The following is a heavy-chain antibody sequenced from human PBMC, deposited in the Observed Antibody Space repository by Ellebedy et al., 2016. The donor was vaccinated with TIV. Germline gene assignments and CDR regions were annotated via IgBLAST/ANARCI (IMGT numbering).Heavy chain of an antibody. CDR1: RFTSSSYA. V-gene: IGHV3-23*01. Sequence: GRSLRLSXAASRFTSSSYAMSWVRQAPGKGLEWVSIISGSGDITYYADSVKGRFTISRDNSKNTVFLQMNSLRAEDTAVYYCAKDREYSSYYYMGDGAFDFWGQGTVVTVSS. J-gene: IGHJ3*01. D-gene: IGHD6-6*01. CDR3: AKDREYSSYYYMGDGAFDF. CDR2: ISGSGDIT.